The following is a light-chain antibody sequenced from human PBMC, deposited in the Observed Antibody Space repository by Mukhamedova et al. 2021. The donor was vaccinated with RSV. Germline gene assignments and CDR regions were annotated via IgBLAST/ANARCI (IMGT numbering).Light chain of an antibody. CDR3: NSRDSSGNHLV. CDR2: GKN. Sequence: VTCQGDSLRSYYASRYQQKPGQASVRVIYGKNNPPPGIPYRFSGYSLGNTASVTITGAQGEDEADYYCNSRDSSGNHLVFGRGT. J-gene: IGLJ2*01. CDR1: SLRSYY. V-gene: IGLV3-19*01.